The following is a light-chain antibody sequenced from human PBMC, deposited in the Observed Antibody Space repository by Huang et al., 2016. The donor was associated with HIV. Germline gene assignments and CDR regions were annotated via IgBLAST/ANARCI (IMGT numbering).Light chain of an antibody. V-gene: IGKV1-39*01. Sequence: DIQMTQSPSSLSASVGDRVTIPCRASQSITTYLNWYQQKPGNAPKLLIFRASYLETGVPARFRGSGSGTYFTLPISSLQPEDFATYYCQQSYSTPPWTFGRRTKVDIK. CDR2: RAS. CDR3: QQSYSTPPWT. J-gene: IGKJ1*01. CDR1: QSITTY.